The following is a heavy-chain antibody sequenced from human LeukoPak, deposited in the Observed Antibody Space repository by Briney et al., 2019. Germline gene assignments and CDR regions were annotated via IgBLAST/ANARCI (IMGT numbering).Heavy chain of an antibody. D-gene: IGHD2-8*01. CDR1: GFTFRDHY. CDR3: AKIGVFRGANDY. Sequence: GGSLRLSCAASGFTFRDHYMHWVRQAPGKGLEWVAFIRYDGSNKYYADSVKGRFTISRDNSKNTLYLQMNSLRAEDTAVYYCAKIGVFRGANDYWGQGTLVTVSS. V-gene: IGHV3-30*02. J-gene: IGHJ4*02. CDR2: IRYDGSNK.